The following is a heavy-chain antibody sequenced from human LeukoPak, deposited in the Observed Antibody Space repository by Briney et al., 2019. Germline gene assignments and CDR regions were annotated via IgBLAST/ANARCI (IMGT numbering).Heavy chain of an antibody. V-gene: IGHV3-9*03. CDR1: GFTFDDYA. Sequence: GGSLRLSCAASGFTFDDYAMHWDRQAPGKCLEWVSGISWNSGSIGYADSVKGRFTISRDNAKNSLYLQMNSLRAEDMALYNCAKARGYGEVSVLDYWGQGTLVTVSS. D-gene: IGHD4-17*01. J-gene: IGHJ4*02. CDR3: AKARGYGEVSVLDY. CDR2: ISWNSGSI.